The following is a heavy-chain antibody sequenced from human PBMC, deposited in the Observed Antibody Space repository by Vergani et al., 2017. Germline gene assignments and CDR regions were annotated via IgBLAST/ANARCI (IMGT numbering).Heavy chain of an antibody. CDR2: IDVKGNS. V-gene: IGHV4-61*02. D-gene: IGHD2-21*01. CDR3: VRVLHTSYILGAFDI. J-gene: IGHJ3*02. CDR1: GGSLDIHSQT. Sequence: QAQLQESGPRLVKPSQTLSLTCSFSGGSLDIHSQTWGWIRQPAGEGPEWIGLIDVKGNSNFSPSLESRVTMSADASRGRFSLNLRSVTTSYTVVYYCVRVLHTSYILGAFDIWGQGIKVTVSS.